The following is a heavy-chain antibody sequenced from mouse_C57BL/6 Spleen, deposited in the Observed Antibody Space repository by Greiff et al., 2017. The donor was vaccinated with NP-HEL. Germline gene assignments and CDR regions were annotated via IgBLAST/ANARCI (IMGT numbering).Heavy chain of an antibody. CDR2: ISCGSSTI. CDR1: GFTFSDYG. V-gene: IGHV5-17*01. D-gene: IGHD2-4*01. CDR3: ADYPSMDY. Sequence: DVKLVESGGGLVKPGGSLKLSCAASGFTFSDYGMHWVRQAPEKGLEWVAYISCGSSTIYYADTVKGRFTISRDNAKNTLFLQMTSLRSEDTAKYYCADYPSMDYWGQGTSVTVSS. J-gene: IGHJ4*01.